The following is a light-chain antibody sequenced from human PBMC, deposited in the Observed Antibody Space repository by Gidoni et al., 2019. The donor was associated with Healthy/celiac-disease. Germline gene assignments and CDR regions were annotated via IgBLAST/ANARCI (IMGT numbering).Light chain of an antibody. Sequence: DIQLTQSPSFLSASVGDRVTITCRASQGISSYLAWYQQKPGTAPKLLIYAASTLQSGVPSRFSGSGSGTEFTLTISSLQPEDVATYYCQQLNSYRVTCGPGTKVDIK. CDR1: QGISSY. CDR2: AAS. J-gene: IGKJ3*01. CDR3: QQLNSYRVT. V-gene: IGKV1-9*01.